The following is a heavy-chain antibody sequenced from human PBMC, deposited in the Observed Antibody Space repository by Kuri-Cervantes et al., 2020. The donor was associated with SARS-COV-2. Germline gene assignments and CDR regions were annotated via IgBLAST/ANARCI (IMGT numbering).Heavy chain of an antibody. D-gene: IGHD6-13*01. V-gene: IGHV1-69*06. CDR2: IIPISGTA. CDR1: GGTSSSYA. Sequence: SVKVPCKASGGTSSSYAISWVRHAPGQGLEWMGGIIPISGTANYAQKFQGRVTITADKSTSTAYMELSSLRSEDTAVYYCATGAAAGRDNWFDPWGQGTLVTVSS. CDR3: ATGAAAGRDNWFDP. J-gene: IGHJ5*02.